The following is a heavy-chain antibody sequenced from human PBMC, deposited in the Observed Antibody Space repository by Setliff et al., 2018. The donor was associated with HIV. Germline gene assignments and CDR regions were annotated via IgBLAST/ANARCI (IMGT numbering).Heavy chain of an antibody. J-gene: IGHJ4*02. CDR1: GFTFSSYG. V-gene: IGHV3-30*03. CDR3: ARSGSGWYEGGYYFDN. CDR2: VSYDGNNK. D-gene: IGHD6-19*01. Sequence: GGSLRLSCAASGFTFSSYGMHCFRQAPGKGLEWLAVVSYDGNNKSYADSVKGRFTNARDNAKRSLYLRMNSLRAEDPAVYFWARSGSGWYEGGYYFDNWGQGTLVTVSS.